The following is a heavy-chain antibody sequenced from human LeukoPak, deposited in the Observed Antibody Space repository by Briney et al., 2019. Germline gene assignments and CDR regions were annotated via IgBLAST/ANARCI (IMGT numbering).Heavy chain of an antibody. V-gene: IGHV4-39*07. Sequence: SETLSLTCTVSGGSISSSSYYWVWIRQPPGKGLEWIGSMYYGGSTYYNPSLKSRVTISVDTSKNQFSLKLSSVTAADTAVYFCARGPYSYDSSGAFDIWGQGTMVTVSS. CDR2: MYYGGST. CDR1: GGSISSSSYY. D-gene: IGHD3-22*01. J-gene: IGHJ3*02. CDR3: ARGPYSYDSSGAFDI.